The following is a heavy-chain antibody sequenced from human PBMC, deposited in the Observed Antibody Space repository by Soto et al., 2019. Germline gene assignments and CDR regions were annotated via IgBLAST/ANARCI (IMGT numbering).Heavy chain of an antibody. Sequence: QVQLVQSGAEVKKPGSSVKVSCKASGGTFSSYAISWVRQAPGQGLEWMGGIIPIFGTANYAQKFQGGVKIDAGESTSTAYMGLSSLRSEDTAVYYCARCRSGCYGEDNWFDPWGQGTLVTVSS. CDR1: GGTFSSYA. CDR3: ARCRSGCYGEDNWFDP. J-gene: IGHJ5*02. CDR2: IIPIFGTA. D-gene: IGHD6-19*01. V-gene: IGHV1-69*01.